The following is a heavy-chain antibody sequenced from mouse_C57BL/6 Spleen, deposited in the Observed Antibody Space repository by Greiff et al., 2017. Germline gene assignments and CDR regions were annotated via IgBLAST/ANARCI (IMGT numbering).Heavy chain of an antibody. D-gene: IGHD2-4*01. V-gene: IGHV1-80*01. J-gene: IGHJ2*01. CDR2: IYPGDGDT. CDR3: ARGGYYDYLFDD. Sequence: QVQLQQSGAELVKPGASVKISCKASGYAFSSYWMNWVKQRPGKGLEWIGQIYPGDGDTNYNGKFKGKATLTADKSSSTAYMQLSSLTSEDSAVYFCARGGYYDYLFDDWGQGTTLTVAS. CDR1: GYAFSSYW.